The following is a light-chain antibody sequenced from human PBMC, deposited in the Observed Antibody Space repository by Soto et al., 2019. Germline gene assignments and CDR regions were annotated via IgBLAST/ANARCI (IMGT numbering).Light chain of an antibody. V-gene: IGKV1-5*01. CDR1: QSVSGW. CDR3: QQYDNYPLT. Sequence: IQMTQSPSTLSASVGDTVTVTCRSSQSVSGWLAWYQQKPGKAPKRLIYAAASLRSGVPSRFCGSGSGTDFTLTISSLQPDDFATYYCQQYDNYPLTFGGGTKVDIK. J-gene: IGKJ4*01. CDR2: AAA.